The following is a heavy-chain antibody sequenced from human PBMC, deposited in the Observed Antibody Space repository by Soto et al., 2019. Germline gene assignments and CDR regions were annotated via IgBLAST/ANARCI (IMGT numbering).Heavy chain of an antibody. D-gene: IGHD2-15*01. CDR1: GFTFDDYA. V-gene: IGHV3-9*01. Sequence: EVQLVESGGGLVQPGRSLRLSCAASGFTFDDYAMHWVRQAPGKGLEWVSGISWNSGSIGYADSVKGRFTISRDNAKNSLYLQMNSLRAEDTALYYCAKDILRWCRGGSCPVDYWGQGTLVTVSS. CDR2: ISWNSGSI. J-gene: IGHJ4*02. CDR3: AKDILRWCRGGSCPVDY.